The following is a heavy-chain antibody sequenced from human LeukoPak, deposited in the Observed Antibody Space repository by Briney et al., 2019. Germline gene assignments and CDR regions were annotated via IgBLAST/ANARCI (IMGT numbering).Heavy chain of an antibody. CDR2: ISSNGGST. CDR3: ARGTGYNTLGDY. D-gene: IGHD1-14*01. Sequence: PGGSLRLSCAASGLTFSSYAMHWVRQAPGKGLEYVSAISSNGGSTYYANSVKGRFTISRDNSKNTLYLQMGSLRAEDMAVYYCARGTGYNTLGDYWGQGTLVTVSS. J-gene: IGHJ4*02. V-gene: IGHV3-64*01. CDR1: GLTFSSYA.